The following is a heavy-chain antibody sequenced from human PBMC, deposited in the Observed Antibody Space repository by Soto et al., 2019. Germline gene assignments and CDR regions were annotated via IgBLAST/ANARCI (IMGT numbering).Heavy chain of an antibody. D-gene: IGHD3-10*01. CDR3: AIAPYGSGSYPLVEDY. CDR2: IIPIFGTA. V-gene: IGHV1-69*01. CDR1: GVTFSSYA. J-gene: IGHJ4*02. Sequence: QVQLVQSGAEVKKPGSSVKVSCKASGVTFSSYAISWVRQAPGQGLEWMGGIIPIFGTANYAQKFQGRVTITADESTSTAYMELSSLRSEDTAVYSCAIAPYGSGSYPLVEDYWGQGTLVTVSS.